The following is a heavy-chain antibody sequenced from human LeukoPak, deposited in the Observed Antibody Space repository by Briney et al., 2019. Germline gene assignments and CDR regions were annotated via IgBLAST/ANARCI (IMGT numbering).Heavy chain of an antibody. J-gene: IGHJ5*02. CDR3: AKVPIPKPLQQVVAWFDP. CDR1: GFTFDDYA. D-gene: IGHD6-13*01. V-gene: IGHV3-9*01. CDR2: ISWNSGSI. Sequence: GGSLRLSCAASGFTFDDYAMHWVRQAPGKGLEGVSGISWNSGSIGYADSVKGRFTISRDNAKNSLYLQMNSLRAEDTALYYCAKVPIPKPLQQVVAWFDPWGQGTLVTVSS.